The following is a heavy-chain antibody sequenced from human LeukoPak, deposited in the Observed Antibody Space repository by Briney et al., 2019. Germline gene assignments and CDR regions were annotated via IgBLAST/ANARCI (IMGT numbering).Heavy chain of an antibody. V-gene: IGHV3-30-3*01. J-gene: IGHJ6*02. D-gene: IGHD2-2*01. Sequence: GGSLTLSCAASGFTFSSYAMHWVRQAPGKGLEWVAVISYDGSNKYYADSVKGRFTISRDNSKNTLYLQMNSLRAEDTAVYYCARDHCSSTSCYGYHYYYGMDVWGQGTTVTVSS. CDR1: GFTFSSYA. CDR3: ARDHCSSTSCYGYHYYYGMDV. CDR2: ISYDGSNK.